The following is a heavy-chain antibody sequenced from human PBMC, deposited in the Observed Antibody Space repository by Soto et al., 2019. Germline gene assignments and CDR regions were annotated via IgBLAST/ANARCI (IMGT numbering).Heavy chain of an antibody. V-gene: IGHV4-59*01. Sequence: PSETLSLTCTVSGGSISSYYWSWIRQPPGKGLEWIGYIYYSGSTNYNPSLKSRVTISVDTSKNQFSLKLSSVTAADTAVYYCARVSHFPTWYFDYWGQGTLVTVSS. CDR1: GGSISSYY. J-gene: IGHJ4*02. CDR2: IYYSGST. CDR3: ARVSHFPTWYFDY. D-gene: IGHD1-1*01.